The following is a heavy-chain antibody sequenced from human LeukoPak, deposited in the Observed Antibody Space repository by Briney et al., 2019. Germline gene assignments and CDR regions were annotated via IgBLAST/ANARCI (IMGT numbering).Heavy chain of an antibody. CDR2: IKQDGSEK. V-gene: IGHV3-7*01. CDR3: ARDPRLAGGYCSGGSCWFVY. J-gene: IGHJ4*02. CDR1: GFTFSSYW. Sequence: GGSLRLSCAASGFTFSSYWMSWVRQAPGKGLEWVANIKQDGSEKYYVDSVKGRFTISRDNAKNSLYLQMNSLRAEDTAVYYCARDPRLAGGYCSGGSCWFVYWGQGTLVTVSS. D-gene: IGHD2-15*01.